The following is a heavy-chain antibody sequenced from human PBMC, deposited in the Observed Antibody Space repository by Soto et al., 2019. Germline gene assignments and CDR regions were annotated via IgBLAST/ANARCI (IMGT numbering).Heavy chain of an antibody. J-gene: IGHJ4*02. D-gene: IGHD3-9*01. V-gene: IGHV3-15*01. CDR1: GFTFSNAW. Sequence: EVQLVESGGGLVKPGGSLRLSCAASGFTFSNAWMSWVRQAPGKGPEWVGHIKSKTDGGTRDYAAPVKGRFTISRDDSKNTLYLQMNSLKIEDTAVYYCTYLHYDILTAYIWSYFDYWGRGTLVTVS. CDR3: TYLHYDILTAYIWSYFDY. CDR2: IKSKTDGGTR.